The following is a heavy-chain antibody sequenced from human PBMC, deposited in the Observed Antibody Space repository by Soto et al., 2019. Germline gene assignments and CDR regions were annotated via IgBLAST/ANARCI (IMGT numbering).Heavy chain of an antibody. V-gene: IGHV3-9*01. CDR2: ISWSSGSI. J-gene: IGHJ4*02. Sequence: LSCAASGFTFDDYAMHWVRQAPGKGLEWVSGISWSSGSIGYADSVKGRFTISRDNAKNSLYLQMNSLRAEDAALYYCAKAYYYDSSGYYPFDYWGQGTLVTVSS. D-gene: IGHD3-22*01. CDR1: GFTFDDYA. CDR3: AKAYYYDSSGYYPFDY.